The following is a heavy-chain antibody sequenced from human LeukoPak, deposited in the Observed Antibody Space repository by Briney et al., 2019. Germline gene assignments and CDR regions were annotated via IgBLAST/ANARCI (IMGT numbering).Heavy chain of an antibody. CDR2: IYYSGST. CDR3: ARDRYSYGPYFDY. J-gene: IGHJ4*02. D-gene: IGHD5-18*01. CDR1: GGSISSYY. V-gene: IGHV4-59*01. Sequence: PSETLSLTCTVSGGSISSYYWSWIRQPPGKGLEWIGYIYYSGSTNYNPSLKSRVTISVDTSKNQFSLKLSSVTAADTAVYYCARDRYSYGPYFDYWGQGTLVTVSS.